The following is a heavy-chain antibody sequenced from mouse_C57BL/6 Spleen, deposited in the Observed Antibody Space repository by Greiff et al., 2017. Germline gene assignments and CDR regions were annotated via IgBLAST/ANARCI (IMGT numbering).Heavy chain of an antibody. CDR1: GYSITSGYY. CDR2: ISYDGSN. V-gene: IGHV3-6*01. Sequence: EVQVVESGPGLVKPSQSLSLTCSVTGYSITSGYYWNWIRQFPGNKLEWMGYISYDGSNNYNPSLKNRISITRDTSKNQFFLKLNSVTTEDTATYYCARDRKLLPLDYWGQGTTLTVSS. D-gene: IGHD1-1*01. CDR3: ARDRKLLPLDY. J-gene: IGHJ2*01.